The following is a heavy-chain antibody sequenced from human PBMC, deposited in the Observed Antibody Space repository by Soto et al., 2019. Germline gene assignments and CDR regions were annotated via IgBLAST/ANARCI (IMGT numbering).Heavy chain of an antibody. D-gene: IGHD1-26*01. J-gene: IGHJ6*02. CDR2: IYYSGST. Sequence: SETLSLTYTVSGGSISSSSYYWGWIRQPPGKGLELIGSIYYSGSTYYNPSLKSRVTISVDTSKNQFSLKLSSVTAADTAVYYCARDLRGTYHYYYGMDVWGQGTTVTVSS. V-gene: IGHV4-39*02. CDR3: ARDLRGTYHYYYGMDV. CDR1: GGSISSSSYY.